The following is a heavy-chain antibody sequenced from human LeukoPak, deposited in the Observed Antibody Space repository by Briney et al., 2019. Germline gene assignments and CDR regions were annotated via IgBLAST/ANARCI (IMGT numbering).Heavy chain of an antibody. CDR3: ARDPSPSDYVWGSYRLY. D-gene: IGHD3-16*02. Sequence: GGSLRPSCAASGFTFSSYAMHWVRQAPGKGLEWVAVISYDGSNKYYADSVKGRFTISRDNSKNTLYLQMNSLRAEDTAVYYCARDPSPSDYVWGSYRLYWGQGTLVTVSS. V-gene: IGHV3-30-3*01. CDR2: ISYDGSNK. CDR1: GFTFSSYA. J-gene: IGHJ4*02.